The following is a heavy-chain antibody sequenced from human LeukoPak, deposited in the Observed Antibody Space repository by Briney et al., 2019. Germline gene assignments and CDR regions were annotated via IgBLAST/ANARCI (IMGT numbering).Heavy chain of an antibody. Sequence: HWASVKVSCKASGYTFTGYYMHWVRQAPGQGLEWMGRINPNSGGTNYAQKFQGRVTMTRDTSISTAYMELSGLRSDDTAVYYCASFMVWLKGFDYWGQGTLVTVSS. V-gene: IGHV1-2*06. CDR2: INPNSGGT. CDR1: GYTFTGYY. J-gene: IGHJ4*02. CDR3: ASFMVWLKGFDY. D-gene: IGHD5-24*01.